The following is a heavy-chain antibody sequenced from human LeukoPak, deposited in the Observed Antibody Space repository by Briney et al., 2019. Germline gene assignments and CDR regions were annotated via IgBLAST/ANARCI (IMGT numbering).Heavy chain of an antibody. CDR1: GFTFSDYY. CDR2: ISSSGITI. CDR3: AKDAGMVRGSMFDY. Sequence: GGSLRLSCAASGFTFSDYYMSWIRQAPGKGLEWVSSISSSGITIYYVDSVKGRFTISRDNAKNSLYLQMNSLRAEDTAVYYCAKDAGMVRGSMFDYWGQGTLVTVSS. D-gene: IGHD3-10*01. J-gene: IGHJ4*02. V-gene: IGHV3-11*01.